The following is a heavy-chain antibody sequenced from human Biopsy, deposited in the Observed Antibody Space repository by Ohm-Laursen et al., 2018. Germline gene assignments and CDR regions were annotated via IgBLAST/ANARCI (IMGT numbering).Heavy chain of an antibody. Sequence: ASVKVSCKVSGYTFTSYGITWVRQAPGQGLEWMGWINPNNGNTSYAQMLQGRVTMTRDTSTSTAYMELRSLRSDDTAVYYCAIDGNDFLTDYLKIDQWGQGTLVTVSS. J-gene: IGHJ4*02. D-gene: IGHD3-9*01. CDR3: AIDGNDFLTDYLKIDQ. CDR2: INPNNGNT. CDR1: GYTFTSYG. V-gene: IGHV1-18*01.